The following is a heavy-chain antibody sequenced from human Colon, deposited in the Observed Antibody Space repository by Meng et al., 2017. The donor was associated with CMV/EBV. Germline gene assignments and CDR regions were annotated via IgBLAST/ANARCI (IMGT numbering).Heavy chain of an antibody. CDR3: ASAPLEPHYYYGLDV. V-gene: IGHV4-61*01. CDR1: GGSVRSGSYN. D-gene: IGHD1-1*01. Sequence: GSLRLSCAVSGGSVRSGSYNWSWIRQPPGKGLEWVGYVYYSGSTKYNPSLKSRVTISVDTSNNQFSLNLNSVTAADTAVYYCASAPLEPHYYYGLDVWGQGTTVTVSS. J-gene: IGHJ6*02. CDR2: VYYSGST.